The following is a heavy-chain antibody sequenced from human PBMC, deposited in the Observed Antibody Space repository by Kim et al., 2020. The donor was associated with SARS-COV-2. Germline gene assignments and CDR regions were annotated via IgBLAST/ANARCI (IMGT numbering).Heavy chain of an antibody. V-gene: IGHV3-11*03. CDR1: GFAFSDFF. CDR3: VRSRSGLGKGRFDP. CDR2: ISITSTYI. D-gene: IGHD3-10*01. Sequence: GGSLRLSCAASGFAFSDFFMNWIRQSPGRGLEWVSYISITSTYINYANSVKGRFTISRDNTKNSLYLQMNSLRAEDTAVYYCVRSRSGLGKGRFDPWSQGTLVTVSS. J-gene: IGHJ5*02.